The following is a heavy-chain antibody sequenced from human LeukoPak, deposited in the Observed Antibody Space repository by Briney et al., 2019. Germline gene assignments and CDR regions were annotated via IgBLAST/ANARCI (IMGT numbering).Heavy chain of an antibody. J-gene: IGHJ6*02. Sequence: SETLSLTCAVYGGSFSGYYWSWIRQHPGKGLEWIGEINHSRSTNYNPSLKSRVTISVDTSKNQFSLKLSSVTAADTAVYYCARAGGDGDYVESPNYYYYGMDVWGQGTTVTVSS. D-gene: IGHD4-17*01. CDR2: INHSRST. CDR1: GGSFSGYY. V-gene: IGHV4-34*01. CDR3: ARAGGDGDYVESPNYYYYGMDV.